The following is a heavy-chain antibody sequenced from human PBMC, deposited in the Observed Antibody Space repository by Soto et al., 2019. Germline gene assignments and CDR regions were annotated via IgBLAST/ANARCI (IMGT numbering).Heavy chain of an antibody. D-gene: IGHD4-17*01. V-gene: IGHV3-30*18. Sequence: QVQLVESGGGVVQPGRSLRLSCAASGFTFSSYGMHWVRQAPGKGLEWVAFISYVGINKYYADSVKGRFTISRDNSKNTLYLQMSSLRAEETAVYYCAKDRWVRQLRSYFDYWGQGTLVTVSS. CDR3: AKDRWVRQLRSYFDY. CDR2: ISYVGINK. CDR1: GFTFSSYG. J-gene: IGHJ4*02.